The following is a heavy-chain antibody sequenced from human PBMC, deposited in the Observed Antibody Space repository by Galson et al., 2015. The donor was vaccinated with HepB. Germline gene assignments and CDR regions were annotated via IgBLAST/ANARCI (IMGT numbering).Heavy chain of an antibody. CDR3: AGHRVHLWTESDY. D-gene: IGHD5-18*01. V-gene: IGHV5-51*01. CDR1: GYTFSTYW. CDR2: IYPGDSDT. J-gene: IGHJ4*02. Sequence: QSGAEVKKPGESLKISCKGSGYTFSTYWIAWVRQMPGKGLEWMGIIYPGDSDTRYSPSFQGQVTMSADKSISTAYLQWSSLKASDTAVYYCAGHRVHLWTESDYWGQGTLVTVSS.